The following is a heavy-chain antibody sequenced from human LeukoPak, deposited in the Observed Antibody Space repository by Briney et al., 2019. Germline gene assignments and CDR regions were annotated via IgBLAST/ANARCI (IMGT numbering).Heavy chain of an antibody. Sequence: PSVTLSLTCTVSGGSISSSSYYWGWIRQPPGKGLEWIGSIYYSGSTYYNPSLKSRVSISVDTSKNQFSLKLSSVTAADTAVYYCARVPGRVVGVVISPFDYWGQGTLVTVSS. D-gene: IGHD3-3*01. CDR2: IYYSGST. CDR1: GGSISSSSYY. CDR3: ARVPGRVVGVVISPFDY. J-gene: IGHJ4*02. V-gene: IGHV4-39*01.